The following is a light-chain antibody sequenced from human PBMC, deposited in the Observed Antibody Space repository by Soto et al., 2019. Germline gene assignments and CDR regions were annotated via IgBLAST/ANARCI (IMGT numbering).Light chain of an antibody. CDR3: SSHTSSNTVV. J-gene: IGLJ2*01. V-gene: IGLV2-14*01. CDR1: SSDVGGYNY. Sequence: QSALTQPASVSGSPGQSITISCTGTSSDVGGYNYVSWYQQHPGKAPKLMIYEVSNRPSGVSNRFSGSKSGNTASLTISGLQAEDEADYYCSSHTSSNTVVFGEGTKVTVL. CDR2: EVS.